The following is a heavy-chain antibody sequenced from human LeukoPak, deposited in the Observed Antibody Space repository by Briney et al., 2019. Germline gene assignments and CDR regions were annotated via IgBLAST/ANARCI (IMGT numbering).Heavy chain of an antibody. D-gene: IGHD3-22*01. J-gene: IGHJ3*02. Sequence: SETLSLTCAVSGYSISSGYYWGWIRPPPGKGLEWIGRSYHSGSTYYNPSLKRRVTISVDTSKNQFSLKLRSVTAADTAVYYCARRYYYESGGYSDAFDTWGQGTMVTVSS. V-gene: IGHV4-38-2*01. CDR1: GYSISSGYY. CDR3: ARRYYYESGGYSDAFDT. CDR2: SYHSGST.